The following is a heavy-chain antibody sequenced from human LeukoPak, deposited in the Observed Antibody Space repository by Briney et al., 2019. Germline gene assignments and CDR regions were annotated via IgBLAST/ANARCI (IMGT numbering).Heavy chain of an antibody. Sequence: GGSLRLSCAASGFILSSYWMSWVRQAPGKGLEWVSAIGGSGGSTYYADSVKGRFTISRDNSKNTLYLQMNSLRAEDTAVYYCAKSLQKAHYFDYWGQGTLVTVSS. CDR1: GFILSSYW. J-gene: IGHJ4*02. CDR2: IGGSGGST. V-gene: IGHV3-23*01. CDR3: AKSLQKAHYFDY.